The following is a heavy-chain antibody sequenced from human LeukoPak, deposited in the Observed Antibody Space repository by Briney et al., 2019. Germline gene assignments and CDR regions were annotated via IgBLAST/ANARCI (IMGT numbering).Heavy chain of an antibody. J-gene: IGHJ5*02. CDR2: IYYSGST. D-gene: IGHD3-9*01. CDR1: GGSISSSSYY. Sequence: PSETLSLTCTVSGGSISSSSYYWGWIRQPPGKGLEWIGSIYYSGSTYFNPSLKSRVTISVDTSKNQFSLKLSSVTAADTAVYYCARKGLVRYFDWSGWFDPWGQGTLVTVSS. CDR3: ARKGLVRYFDWSGWFDP. V-gene: IGHV4-39*07.